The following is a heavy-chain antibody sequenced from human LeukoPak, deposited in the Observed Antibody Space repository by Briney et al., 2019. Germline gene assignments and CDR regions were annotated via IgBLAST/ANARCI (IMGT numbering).Heavy chain of an antibody. V-gene: IGHV3-23*01. J-gene: IGHJ4*02. CDR1: GFTFSTYA. Sequence: GGSLRLSCAASGFTFSTYAMSWVRQAPGKGLEWVSGISGSGGTIHYADSVKGRFTISRDNSKNTLYLQMNSLRAADTAVYYCTKTDLGIVPAAKIDYWGQGTLVTVSS. D-gene: IGHD2-2*01. CDR3: TKTDLGIVPAAKIDY. CDR2: ISGSGGTI.